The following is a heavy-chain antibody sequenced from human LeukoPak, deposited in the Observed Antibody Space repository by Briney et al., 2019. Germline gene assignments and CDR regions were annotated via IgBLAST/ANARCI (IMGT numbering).Heavy chain of an antibody. V-gene: IGHV1-3*01. CDR2: INAGNGNT. J-gene: IGHJ4*02. CDR3: ARWDYDSSGYYERIILSFDY. Sequence: ASVKVSCKASGYTFTSYAMHWVRQAPGQRLEWMGWINAGNGNTKYSQKFQGRVAITRDTSASTAYMELSSLRSEDTAVYYCARWDYDSSGYYERIILSFDYWGQGTLVTVSS. D-gene: IGHD3-22*01. CDR1: GYTFTSYA.